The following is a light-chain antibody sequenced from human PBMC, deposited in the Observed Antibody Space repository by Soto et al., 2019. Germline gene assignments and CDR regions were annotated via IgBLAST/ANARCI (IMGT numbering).Light chain of an antibody. CDR2: WAS. V-gene: IGKV4-1*01. J-gene: IGKJ3*01. CDR1: QSVLYSSNNKNY. Sequence: IVMTQSPDSLAVSLGERATINCKSSQSVLYSSNNKNYLAWYQQKPGQPPKLLIYWASTRESGVPDRFSGSGSGTDFTLTISSLQAEDVAVYYCQQYYSTPLTFGPRTKVDIK. CDR3: QQYYSTPLT.